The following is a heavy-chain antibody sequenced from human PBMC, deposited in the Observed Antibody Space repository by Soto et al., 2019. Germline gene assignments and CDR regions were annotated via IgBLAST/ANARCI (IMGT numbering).Heavy chain of an antibody. J-gene: IGHJ6*02. CDR1: GGSISSYY. V-gene: IGHV4-59*01. D-gene: IGHD3-3*01. CDR2: IYYSGST. CDR3: ARGSKSYDVWSGYPYYYYYGMDV. Sequence: PSETLSLTCTVSGGSISSYYWSWIRQPPGKGLEWIGYIYYSGSTNYNPSLKSRVTISVDTSKNQFSLKLSSVTAADTAVYYCARGSKSYDVWSGYPYYYYYGMDVWGQGTTVTVSS.